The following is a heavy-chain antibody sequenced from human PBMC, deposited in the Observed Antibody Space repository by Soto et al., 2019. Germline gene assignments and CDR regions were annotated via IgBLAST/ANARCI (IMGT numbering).Heavy chain of an antibody. V-gene: IGHV3-23*01. Sequence: GGSLRLSCAASGFTFSSYAMSWVRQAPGKGLEWVSAISGSGGSTYYADSVKGRFTISRDNSKNTLYLQMNSLRAEDTAVYYCAKGHNSGSYYGNFFDYWGQGTLVTVSS. CDR1: GFTFSSYA. CDR3: AKGHNSGSYYGNFFDY. CDR2: ISGSGGST. J-gene: IGHJ4*02. D-gene: IGHD1-26*01.